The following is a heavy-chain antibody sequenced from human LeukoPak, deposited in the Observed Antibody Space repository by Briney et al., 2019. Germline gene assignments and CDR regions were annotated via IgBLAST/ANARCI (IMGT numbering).Heavy chain of an antibody. J-gene: IGHJ4*02. V-gene: IGHV3-74*01. CDR2: INSDGSST. D-gene: IGHD6-19*01. Sequence: GGSLRLSCAASGFTFSSYWMHWVRQAPGKGLVWVSRINSDGSSTSYADSVKGRFTISRDNAKNTLYLQMNSLRAEDTAVYYCAGGQGYSSTTYFDYWGQGTLVTVSS. CDR1: GFTFSSYW. CDR3: AGGQGYSSTTYFDY.